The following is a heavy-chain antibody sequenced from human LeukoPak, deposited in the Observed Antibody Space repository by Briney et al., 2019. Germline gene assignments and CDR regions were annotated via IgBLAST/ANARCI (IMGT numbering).Heavy chain of an antibody. CDR1: VYSISSGYY. Sequence: SETLSLTCTVSVYSISSGYYWGWIRQPPGKGLEWIGTIYHSGSTYYNPSLKSRVTISVDPSKNQFSLKLSSVAAADTAVYYCARARRCELGYWGQGTLVTVSS. CDR2: IYHSGST. J-gene: IGHJ4*02. V-gene: IGHV4-38-2*02. D-gene: IGHD1-26*01. CDR3: ARARRCELGY.